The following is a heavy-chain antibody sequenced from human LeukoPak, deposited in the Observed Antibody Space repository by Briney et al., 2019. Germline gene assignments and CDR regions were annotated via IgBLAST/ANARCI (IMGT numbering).Heavy chain of an antibody. Sequence: QPGRSLRLSCAASGFTFSSYGMHWVRQAPGKGLEWVAVIWYDGSNKYYADSVKGRFTISRDNSKNTLYLQMNSLRAEDTAVYYCAKDRPEDIVVVPAAELYWYFDLWGRGTLVTVSS. V-gene: IGHV3-33*06. CDR1: GFTFSSYG. CDR3: AKDRPEDIVVVPAAELYWYFDL. J-gene: IGHJ2*01. CDR2: IWYDGSNK. D-gene: IGHD2-2*01.